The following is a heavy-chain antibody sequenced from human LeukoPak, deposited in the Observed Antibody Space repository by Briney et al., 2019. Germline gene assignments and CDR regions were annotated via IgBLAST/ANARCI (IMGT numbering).Heavy chain of an antibody. CDR3: AREGRDGYNFCGAFDI. D-gene: IGHD5-24*01. CDR1: GFTFSSYA. Sequence: GGSLRLSCAASGFTFSSYATHWVRQAPGKGLEWVAVISYDGSNKYYADSVKGRFTISRDNTKNTLYLQMNSLRAEDTAVYYCAREGRDGYNFCGAFDIWGQGTMVTVSS. CDR2: ISYDGSNK. V-gene: IGHV3-30*04. J-gene: IGHJ3*02.